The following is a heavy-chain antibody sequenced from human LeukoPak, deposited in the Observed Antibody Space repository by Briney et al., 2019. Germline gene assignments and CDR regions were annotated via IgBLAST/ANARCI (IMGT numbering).Heavy chain of an antibody. CDR1: GFTFSDYY. J-gene: IGHJ4*02. D-gene: IGHD3-10*01. V-gene: IGHV3-23*01. Sequence: PGGSLRLSCAASGFTFSDYYMNWVRQAPGKGLEWVSGISPSADIKYYADSVKGRFTISRDNSKNMLYLEVISLTADDTAVYYCAKDDAWLRFGEWSQGTLVTVSS. CDR2: ISPSADIK. CDR3: AKDDAWLRFGE.